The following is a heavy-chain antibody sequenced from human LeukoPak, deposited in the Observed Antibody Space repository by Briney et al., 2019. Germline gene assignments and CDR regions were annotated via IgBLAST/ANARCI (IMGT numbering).Heavy chain of an antibody. CDR2: ISYDGSNK. V-gene: IGHV3-30-3*01. CDR3: ARDPQADTIFGVPSPDWFDP. D-gene: IGHD3-3*01. CDR1: GFTFSSYA. Sequence: PGRSLRLSCAASGFTFSSYAMHWVRQAPGKGLEWVAVISYDGSNKYYADSVKGRFTISRDNAKNSLYLQMNSLRAEDTAVYYCARDPQADTIFGVPSPDWFDPWGQGTLVTVSS. J-gene: IGHJ5*02.